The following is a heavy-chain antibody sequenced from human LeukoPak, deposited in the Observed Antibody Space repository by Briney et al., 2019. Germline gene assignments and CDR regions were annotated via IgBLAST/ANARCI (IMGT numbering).Heavy chain of an antibody. V-gene: IGHV4-39*01. Sequence: PSETLSLTCTVSGGSISISSYYWGWIRQPPGKGLEWIGSIYYSGSTYYNPSLKSRVTISVDTSKNQFSLKLSPVTAADSAVYYCARFPYSSSWDYRFDPWGQGTLVTVSS. CDR1: GGSISISSYY. J-gene: IGHJ5*02. CDR2: IYYSGST. D-gene: IGHD6-13*01. CDR3: ARFPYSSSWDYRFDP.